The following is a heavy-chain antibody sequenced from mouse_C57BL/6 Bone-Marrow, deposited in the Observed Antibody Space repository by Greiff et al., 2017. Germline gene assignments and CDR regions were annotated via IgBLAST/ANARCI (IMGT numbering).Heavy chain of an antibody. CDR2: IDPSDSYT. V-gene: IGHV1-69*01. J-gene: IGHJ3*01. Sequence: VQLQQPGAELVMPGASVKLSCTASGYTFTSYWMHWVKQRPGQGLEWIGEIDPSDSYTNYNQKFKGKSTLTVDKSSSTAYMQLSSLTSEDSAVYYCARLAIYYGNYAWFAYWGQGTLVTVSA. CDR1: GYTFTSYW. D-gene: IGHD2-1*01. CDR3: ARLAIYYGNYAWFAY.